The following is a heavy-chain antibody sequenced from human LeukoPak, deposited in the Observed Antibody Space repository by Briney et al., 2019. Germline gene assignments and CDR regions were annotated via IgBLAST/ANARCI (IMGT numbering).Heavy chain of an antibody. J-gene: IGHJ4*02. CDR3: ARDRGSGWYGFIY. CDR1: GYTFTGYY. Sequence: GASVKLSCKASGYTFTGYYMNWVRHAPGQGLEWMGWINPNSGGANYTQKSQGRVTMTRATTISTAYMALSRLRSDATAVYYCARDRGSGWYGFIYWGQRTLGT. D-gene: IGHD6-19*01. V-gene: IGHV1-2*02. CDR2: INPNSGGA.